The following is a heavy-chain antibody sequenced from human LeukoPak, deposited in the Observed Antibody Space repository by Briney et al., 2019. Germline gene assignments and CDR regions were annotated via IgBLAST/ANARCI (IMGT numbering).Heavy chain of an antibody. CDR1: GFTFTSSA. J-gene: IGHJ5*02. CDR2: IVVGSGNT. V-gene: IGHV1-58*02. Sequence: SVKVSCKASGFTFTSSAMQWVRQARGQRLEWIGWIVVGSGNTNYAQRFQERVTITRDMSTSTAYMELSSLRSEDTAVYYCARDVEDCSGGSCYSRRNYNWFDPWGQGTLVTVSS. CDR3: ARDVEDCSGGSCYSRRNYNWFDP. D-gene: IGHD2-15*01.